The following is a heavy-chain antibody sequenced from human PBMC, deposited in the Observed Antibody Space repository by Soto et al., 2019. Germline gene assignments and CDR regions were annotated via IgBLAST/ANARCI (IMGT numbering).Heavy chain of an antibody. CDR1: GFTFSSYA. Sequence: GGSLRLSCAASGFTFSSYAMSWVRQAPGKGLEWVSAISGSGGSTYYADSVKGRFTISRDNSKNKLYLQMNSLRAEDTAVYYCAKDLDVAAAGTTTFDYWSQGTLVTVSS. D-gene: IGHD6-13*01. CDR2: ISGSGGST. V-gene: IGHV3-23*01. J-gene: IGHJ4*02. CDR3: AKDLDVAAAGTTTFDY.